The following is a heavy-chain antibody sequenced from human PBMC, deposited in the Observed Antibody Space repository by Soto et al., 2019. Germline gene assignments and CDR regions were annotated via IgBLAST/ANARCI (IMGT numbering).Heavy chain of an antibody. D-gene: IGHD2-15*01. CDR3: ASLTDGNPGRY. CDR1: GGAISSSNYH. CDR2: IYYSGST. J-gene: IGHJ4*02. V-gene: IGHV4-39*01. Sequence: SETLSLTCTVSGGAISSSNYHWGWIRQPPGKGLEWIGSIYYSGSTYYNPSLKSRVTISVDTSKNQFSLKVSSVTAADTAVYYCASLTDGNPGRYWGQGSLVTVSS.